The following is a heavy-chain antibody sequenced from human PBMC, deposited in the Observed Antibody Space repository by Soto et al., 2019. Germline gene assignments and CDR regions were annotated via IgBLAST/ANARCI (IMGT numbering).Heavy chain of an antibody. J-gene: IGHJ6*02. V-gene: IGHV4-59*01. Sequence: SETLSLTCTVSGGSISSYYWSWIRQPPGKGLEWIGYIYYSGSTNYNPSLKSRVTISVDTSKNQFSLKLSSVTAADTDVYYCARERGYSYGSDYGMDVSGQGTTVTVSS. CDR3: ARERGYSYGSDYGMDV. D-gene: IGHD5-18*01. CDR1: GGSISSYY. CDR2: IYYSGST.